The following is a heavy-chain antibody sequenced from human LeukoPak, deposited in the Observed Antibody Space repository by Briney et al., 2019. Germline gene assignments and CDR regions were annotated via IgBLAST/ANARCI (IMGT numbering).Heavy chain of an antibody. V-gene: IGHV3-21*01. Sequence: GGSLRLSCAASGLTFSSYSMNWVRQAPGKGLEWVSSISSSSSYIYYADSVKGRFTISRDNAKNSLYLQVNSLRAEDTAVYYCARDRRYYDSSGDYWGQGTLVTVSS. CDR1: GLTFSSYS. D-gene: IGHD3-22*01. J-gene: IGHJ4*02. CDR3: ARDRRYYDSSGDY. CDR2: ISSSSSYI.